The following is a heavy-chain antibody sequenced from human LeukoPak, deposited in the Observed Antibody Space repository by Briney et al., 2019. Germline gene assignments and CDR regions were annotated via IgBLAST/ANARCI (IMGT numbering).Heavy chain of an antibody. V-gene: IGHV1-2*02. CDR3: ARAWGYYDSSGYYRPFDY. J-gene: IGHJ4*02. D-gene: IGHD3-22*01. CDR1: GYTFTGYY. CDR2: INPNSGGT. Sequence: ASVKVSCKASGYTFTGYYMHWVRQAPGQGLEWMGWINPNSGGTNYAQKLQGRATMTRDTSISTAYMELSRLRSDDTAVYYCARAWGYYDSSGYYRPFDYWGQGTLVTVSS.